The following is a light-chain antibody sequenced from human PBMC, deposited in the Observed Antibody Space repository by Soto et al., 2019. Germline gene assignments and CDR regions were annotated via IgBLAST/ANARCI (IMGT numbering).Light chain of an antibody. CDR1: SSDVGGYGY. J-gene: IGLJ1*01. V-gene: IGLV2-11*01. Sequence: QSLLTQPRSVSGSHGQSVTISCTGTSSDVGGYGYVSWYQQHPGKAPKLMIYDVYNRPSGVPDRFSGSKSGNTASLTISGLQAEDEAVYYCCSYAGSSTFYVCGTGTKVTVL. CDR2: DVY. CDR3: CSYAGSSTFYV.